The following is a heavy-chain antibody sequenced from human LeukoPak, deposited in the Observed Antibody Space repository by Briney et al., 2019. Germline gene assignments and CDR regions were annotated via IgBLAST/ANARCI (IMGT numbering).Heavy chain of an antibody. CDR1: GGSFSGYY. J-gene: IGHJ3*02. CDR3: ARVRHDAFDI. Sequence: SETLSLTCAVYGGSFSGYYWSWIRQPPGKGLEWIGEINHSGSTNYNPSLKSRVTISVDTSKNQSSLKLSSVTAADTAVYYCARVRHDAFDIWGQGTMVTVSS. CDR2: INHSGST. V-gene: IGHV4-34*01.